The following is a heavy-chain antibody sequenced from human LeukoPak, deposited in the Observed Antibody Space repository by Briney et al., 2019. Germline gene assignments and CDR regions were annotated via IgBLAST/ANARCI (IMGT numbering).Heavy chain of an antibody. V-gene: IGHV4-4*07. J-gene: IGHJ3*02. Sequence: SETLSLTCTVSGGSISSYYWSWIRQPAGKGLEWIGRIYTSGSTNYNPSLKSRVTMSVDTSKNQFSLKLSSVTAADTAVYYCARESPRHYDSSGYYFDAFDIWGQGTMVTVSS. CDR3: ARESPRHYDSSGYYFDAFDI. D-gene: IGHD3-22*01. CDR1: GGSISSYY. CDR2: IYTSGST.